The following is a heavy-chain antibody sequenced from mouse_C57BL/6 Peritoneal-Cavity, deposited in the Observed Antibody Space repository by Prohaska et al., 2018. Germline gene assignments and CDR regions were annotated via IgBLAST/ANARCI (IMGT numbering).Heavy chain of an antibody. CDR1: GIDFSRYW. J-gene: IGHJ1*03. CDR3: ARPFYGSSYWYFED. V-gene: IGHV4-1*01. Sequence: GGLVQPGGSLKLSCAASGIDFSRYWMSWVRRAPGKGLEWIGEINPDSSTINYAPSLQDKFIISRDNAKNTLYLQMSKVRSEDTALYYWARPFYGSSYWYFEDWGTGTTVTVSS. CDR2: INPDSSTI. D-gene: IGHD1-1*01.